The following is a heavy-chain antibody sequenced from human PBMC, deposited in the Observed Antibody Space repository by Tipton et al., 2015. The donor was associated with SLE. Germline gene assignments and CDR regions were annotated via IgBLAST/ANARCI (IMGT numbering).Heavy chain of an antibody. CDR2: IWYDGSNK. J-gene: IGHJ6*02. CDR3: ARNLGSYYGMDV. D-gene: IGHD3-16*01. CDR1: GFDVTDHY. Sequence: SLRLSCAASGFDVTDHYMSWVRQAPGKGLEWVAVIWYDGSNKYYADSVKGRFTISRDNSKNTLYLQMNSLRAEDTAVYYCARNLGSYYGMDVWGQGTTVTVSS. V-gene: IGHV3-33*08.